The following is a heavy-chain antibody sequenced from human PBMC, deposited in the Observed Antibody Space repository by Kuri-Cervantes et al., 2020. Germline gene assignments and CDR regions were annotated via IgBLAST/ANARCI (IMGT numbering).Heavy chain of an antibody. V-gene: IGHV3-30*03. CDR2: ISYDGSNK. CDR1: GFTFSSYG. D-gene: IGHD2-21*02. J-gene: IGHJ3*02. Sequence: GGSLRLSCAASGFTFSSYGMHWVRQAPGKGLEWVAVISYDGSNKYYADSVKGRFTVSRDNSKNSLYLQMNSLRAEDTAVYYCARAHIVVVTHDAFDIWGQGTMVTVSS. CDR3: ARAHIVVVTHDAFDI.